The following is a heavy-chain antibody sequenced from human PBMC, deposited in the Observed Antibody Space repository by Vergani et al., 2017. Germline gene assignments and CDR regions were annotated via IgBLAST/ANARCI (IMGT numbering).Heavy chain of an antibody. Sequence: QVQLVESGGGVVQPGRSLRLSCAASGFTFSSYGMHWVRQAPGKGLEWVAVISYDGSNKYYADSVKGRFTISRDNSKTTLYLQMNSLRAEDTAVYYCAKDMSISSGCDYWGQGTLVTVSS. V-gene: IGHV3-30*18. J-gene: IGHJ4*02. D-gene: IGHD6-19*01. CDR3: AKDMSISSGCDY. CDR1: GFTFSSYG. CDR2: ISYDGSNK.